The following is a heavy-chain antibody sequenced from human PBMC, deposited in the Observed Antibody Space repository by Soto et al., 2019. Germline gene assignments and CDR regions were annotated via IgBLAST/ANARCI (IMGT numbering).Heavy chain of an antibody. CDR3: SRGRRTAVTIDY. D-gene: IGHD4-17*01. J-gene: IGHJ4*02. CDR2: INHSGST. CDR1: GGSFSGYY. Sequence: QVQLQQWGAGLLKPSETLSLTCAVYGGSFSGYYGSWIRQPPGKGLEWIGEINHSGSTNYNPSLKSRVTISVDTSKNQFSLKLSSVTAADTAVYYCSRGRRTAVTIDYWGQGTLVTVSS. V-gene: IGHV4-34*01.